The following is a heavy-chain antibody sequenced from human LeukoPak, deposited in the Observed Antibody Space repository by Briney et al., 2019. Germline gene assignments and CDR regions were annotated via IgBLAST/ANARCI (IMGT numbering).Heavy chain of an antibody. CDR2: MNPYTGIT. Sequence: VASVKVSCKASGYTFTSSYAINWVRQAPGQGLEWMGWMNPYTGITGYPQKFQGRVTMTRDTSISTAYMELSSLTSEDTAVYFCARENVNRGSSWGYDYFGMDVWGQGTAVTVSS. V-gene: IGHV1-8*01. CDR1: GYTFTSSYA. J-gene: IGHJ6*02. D-gene: IGHD6-13*01. CDR3: ARENVNRGSSWGYDYFGMDV.